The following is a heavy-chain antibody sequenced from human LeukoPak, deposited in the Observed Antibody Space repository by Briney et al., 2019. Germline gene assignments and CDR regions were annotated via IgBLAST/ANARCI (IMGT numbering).Heavy chain of an antibody. CDR3: ARDLWSSRA. Sequence: PGGSLRLSCAASVVTFSSYWMSWVRQAPGKGLEWVANIKQDGSEKYYVDSVKGRFTISRDNAKNSLYLQMNSLRAEDTAVYYCARDLWSSRAWGQGTLVTVSS. D-gene: IGHD2-2*01. CDR2: IKQDGSEK. J-gene: IGHJ5*02. CDR1: VVTFSSYW. V-gene: IGHV3-7*01.